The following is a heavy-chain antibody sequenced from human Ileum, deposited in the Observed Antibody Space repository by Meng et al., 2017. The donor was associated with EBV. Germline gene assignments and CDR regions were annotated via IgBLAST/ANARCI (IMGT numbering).Heavy chain of an antibody. CDR1: VYTVAKNA. Sequence: VQSGYELKKPGALVKVSCKVSVYTVAKNAINWVRHAPGQGLEWRGWISTNTGNPKYAQSFAGRFVFSLDTSASTTYLQISGLKAEDTAIDDCARDSGETRSGSGDYWGQGTLVTVSS. CDR2: ISTNTGNP. D-gene: IGHD6-25*01. CDR3: ARDSGETRSGSGDY. V-gene: IGHV7-4-1*02. J-gene: IGHJ4*02.